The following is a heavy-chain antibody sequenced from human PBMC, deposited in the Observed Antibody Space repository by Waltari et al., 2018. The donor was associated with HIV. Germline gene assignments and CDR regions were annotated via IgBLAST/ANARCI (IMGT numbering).Heavy chain of an antibody. Sequence: EVHLVESGGGLIQPGGSLRLSCAASGFLVSNFDVHWVRQPTGKGLGWVAGILPAGNTVYVNSVRGRFTMSRERAKNSFHLQMSRLRAEDSAVYYCARGWDYWGRGTLVTVSS. D-gene: IGHD6-13*01. CDR1: GFLVSNFD. CDR3: ARGWDY. V-gene: IGHV3-13*01. J-gene: IGHJ4*02. CDR2: ILPAGNT.